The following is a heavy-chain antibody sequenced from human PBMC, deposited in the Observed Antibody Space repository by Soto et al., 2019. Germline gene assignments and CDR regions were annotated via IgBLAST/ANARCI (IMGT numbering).Heavy chain of an antibody. CDR1: GFTFSSYA. CDR2: ISGSGGST. D-gene: IGHD3-10*01. V-gene: IGHV3-23*01. CDR3: AKVWVGRFGELLLDYYYYGMDV. Sequence: GGSLRLSYAASGFTFSSYAMSWVRQAPGKGLEWVSAISGSGGSTYYADSVKGRFTISRDNSKNTLYLQMNSLRAEDTAVYYCAKVWVGRFGELLLDYYYYGMDVWGQGTTVTVSS. J-gene: IGHJ6*02.